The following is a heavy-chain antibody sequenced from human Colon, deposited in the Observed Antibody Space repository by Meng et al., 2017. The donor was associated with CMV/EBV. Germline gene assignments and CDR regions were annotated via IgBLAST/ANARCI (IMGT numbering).Heavy chain of an antibody. J-gene: IGHJ4*02. CDR1: GYNFISYY. Sequence: VLLVQSGAEVTKPGASVKVSCKASGYNFISYYIHWVRQAPGQGLEWMGTLNPNSGGTNYAQKFQGRITMTRDTSTSTAYMELSTLRSDDTAIYYCATELSRGGYWGQGTLVTVSS. CDR3: ATELSRGGY. V-gene: IGHV1-2*02. CDR2: LNPNSGGT.